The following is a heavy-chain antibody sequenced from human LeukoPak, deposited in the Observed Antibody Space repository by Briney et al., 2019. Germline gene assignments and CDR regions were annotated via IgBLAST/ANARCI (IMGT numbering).Heavy chain of an antibody. D-gene: IGHD3/OR15-3a*01. CDR2: IYYSGST. CDR3: ARSHSVWTSFDY. V-gene: IGHV4-59*01. J-gene: IGHJ4*02. CDR1: GGSISSYY. Sequence: SETLSLTCTVSGGSISSYYWSWIRQPPGKGLEWIGYIYYSGSTNYNPSLKSRVTISVDTSKNQFSLKLSSVTAADTAVHYCARSHSVWTSFDYWGQGTLVTVSP.